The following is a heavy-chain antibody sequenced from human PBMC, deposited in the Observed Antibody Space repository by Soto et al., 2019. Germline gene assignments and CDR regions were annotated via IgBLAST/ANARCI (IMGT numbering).Heavy chain of an antibody. J-gene: IGHJ4*02. CDR2: IYYSGST. CDR1: GGSISSGGYY. CDR3: AREWRDYYFDY. Sequence: QVQLQESGPGLVKPSQILSLTCTVSGGSISSGGYYWSWIRQHPGKGLEWIGYIYYSGSTYYNPSLKSRVTISVDTSKTQFTLKLSSVTAADTAVYYCAREWRDYYFDYWGQGTLVTVSS. V-gene: IGHV4-31*03.